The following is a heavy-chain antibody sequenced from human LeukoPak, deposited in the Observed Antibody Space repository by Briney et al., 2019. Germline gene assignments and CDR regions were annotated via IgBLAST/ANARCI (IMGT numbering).Heavy chain of an antibody. J-gene: IGHJ6*02. V-gene: IGHV1-58*02. CDR3: AAAGSGSGSYGDYYYYGMDV. CDR1: GFTFTNSA. D-gene: IGHD3-10*01. Sequence: SVKVSCMASGFTFTNSARQWVRQARGQRLEWIGWIVVGSGNTNYAQKFQERVTIARDMSTSTAYMELSSLRSEDTAVYYCAAAGSGSGSYGDYYYYGMDVWGQGTTVTVSS. CDR2: IVVGSGNT.